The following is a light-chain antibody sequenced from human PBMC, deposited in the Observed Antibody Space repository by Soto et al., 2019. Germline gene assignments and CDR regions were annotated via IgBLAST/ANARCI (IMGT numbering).Light chain of an antibody. Sequence: EIVMTQSPATLSVSPGESATLSCRASQSVSSKLAWYQQKPGQAPRLLIYGASTRATGIPARFSGSGSGTEFTLTISGLHSEDFAVYYCQQHNTWYTLGQGTKLEIK. CDR1: QSVSSK. J-gene: IGKJ2*01. CDR3: QQHNTWYT. V-gene: IGKV3-15*01. CDR2: GAS.